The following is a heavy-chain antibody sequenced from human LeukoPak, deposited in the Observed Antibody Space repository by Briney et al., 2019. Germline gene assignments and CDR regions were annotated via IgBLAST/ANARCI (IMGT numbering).Heavy chain of an antibody. Sequence: VASVKVSCKASGYTFSRYGISWVRQAPGQGLEWMGWISGYNGNTRYPQSFQGRVTMTTDTSTSTVYMELRSLRSDDTAVYYCARESSGVAGTREFDYWGQGTLVTVSS. CDR1: GYTFSRYG. D-gene: IGHD6-19*01. CDR3: ARESSGVAGTREFDY. V-gene: IGHV1-18*01. J-gene: IGHJ4*02. CDR2: ISGYNGNT.